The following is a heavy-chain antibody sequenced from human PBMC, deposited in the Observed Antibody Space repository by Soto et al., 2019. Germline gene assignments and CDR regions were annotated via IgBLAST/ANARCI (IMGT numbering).Heavy chain of an antibody. CDR3: TRRATYCGGDCFDY. V-gene: IGHV3-73*01. CDR2: IRSKANSYAT. CDR1: GFTFSGSA. D-gene: IGHD2-21*01. J-gene: IGHJ4*02. Sequence: PGGSLRLSCAASGFTFSGSAMHWVRQASGKGLEWVGRIRSKANSYATAYAASVKGRFTISRDDSKNTAYLQMNSLKTEDTAVYYCTRRATYCGGDCFDYWGQGTLVTVSS.